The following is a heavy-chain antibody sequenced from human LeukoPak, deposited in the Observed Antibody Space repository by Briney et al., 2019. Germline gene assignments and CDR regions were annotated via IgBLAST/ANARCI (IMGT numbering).Heavy chain of an antibody. V-gene: IGHV3-23*01. D-gene: IGHD2-15*01. J-gene: IGHJ4*02. CDR2: ISGSGGST. CDR3: AKFRCSGGSCYIADY. CDR1: GFTFSNAW. Sequence: GGSLRLSCAASGFTFSNAWMSWVRQAPGKGLEWVSAISGSGGSTYYADSVKGRFTISRDNSKNTLYLQMNSLRAEDTAVYYCAKFRCSGGSCYIADYWGQGTLVTVSS.